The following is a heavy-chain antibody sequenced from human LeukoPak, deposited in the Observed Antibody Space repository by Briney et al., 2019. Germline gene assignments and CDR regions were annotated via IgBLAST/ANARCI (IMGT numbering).Heavy chain of an antibody. D-gene: IGHD3-10*01. V-gene: IGHV1-3*01. CDR3: ARERDYGSRFDP. CDR2: INAGNGNT. Sequence: ASVKVSCKASGYTFTSYAMHWVRQAPGQRLEWMGWINAGNGNTKYSQKFQGSVTITRDTSASTAYMELSSLRSEDTAVYYRARERDYGSRFDPWGQGTLVTVSS. CDR1: GYTFTSYA. J-gene: IGHJ5*02.